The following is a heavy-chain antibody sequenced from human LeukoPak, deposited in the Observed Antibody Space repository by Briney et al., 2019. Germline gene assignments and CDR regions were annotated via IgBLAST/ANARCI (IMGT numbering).Heavy chain of an antibody. CDR3: TRGGYGGNYYGIDY. Sequence: GGPLRLSCAASGFTFSESTMHWVRQGSGKGLEWVGGIRTKPKSYATEYAASVKGRFTISRDDSKNAAYLQMNSLKTEDTAVYYCTRGGYGGNYYGIDYWGQGTLVTVSS. J-gene: IGHJ4*02. CDR1: GFTFSEST. CDR2: IRTKPKSYAT. D-gene: IGHD1-26*01. V-gene: IGHV3-73*01.